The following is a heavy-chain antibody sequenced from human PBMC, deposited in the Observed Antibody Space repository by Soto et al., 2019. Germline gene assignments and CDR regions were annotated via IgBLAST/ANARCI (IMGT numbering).Heavy chain of an antibody. CDR1: GFTFSNYW. J-gene: IGHJ4*02. Sequence: EVQLVESGGGLVQPGGSLRLSCTASGFTFSNYWMSWVRQAPGAGLEWVANMNQDGSESYYVDSVKGRFTISRDNAKNSLYLQVSSLRAEDTAIYYCTRDRSGTMLFWCQGNLVTGSS. D-gene: IGHD1-7*01. CDR3: TRDRSGTMLF. V-gene: IGHV3-7*01. CDR2: MNQDGSES.